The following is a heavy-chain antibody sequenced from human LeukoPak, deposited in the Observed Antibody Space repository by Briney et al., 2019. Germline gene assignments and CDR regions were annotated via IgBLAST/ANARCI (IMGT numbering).Heavy chain of an antibody. V-gene: IGHV3-21*04. CDR2: ISSSSSYI. J-gene: IGHJ4*02. D-gene: IGHD6-6*01. CDR1: GFTVSNYD. CDR3: EKDGPPRTSFDY. Sequence: GGSLRLSCAAAGFTVSNYDMNWVRQAPGKGLEWVSSISSSSSYIYYADSVKGRFTISRDNAKKSLYLQMNSLRGEDTAVYYCEKDGPPRTSFDYWGQGTLVTVSS.